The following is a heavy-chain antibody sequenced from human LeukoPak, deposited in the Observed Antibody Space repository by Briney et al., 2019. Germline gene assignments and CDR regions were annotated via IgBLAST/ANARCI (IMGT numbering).Heavy chain of an antibody. CDR3: ARAGCSGGSCYYHDAFDI. J-gene: IGHJ3*02. V-gene: IGHV4-61*02. CDR1: GGSISSGSYY. CDR2: IYTSGST. D-gene: IGHD2-15*01. Sequence: SETLSLTCTVSGGSISSGSYYWSWIRQPAGKGLEWIGRIYTSGSTKYNPSLKSRVTISVDTSKNQFSLKLRSVTAADTAVYYCARAGCSGGSCYYHDAFDIWGQGTMVTVSS.